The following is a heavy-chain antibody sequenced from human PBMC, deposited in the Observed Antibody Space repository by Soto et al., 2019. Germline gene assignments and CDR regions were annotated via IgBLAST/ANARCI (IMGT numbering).Heavy chain of an antibody. V-gene: IGHV3-21*01. J-gene: IGHJ6*02. D-gene: IGHD3-3*01. CDR1: GFTFSSYT. CDR2: IGTSSGYI. Sequence: GGSLRLSCAASGFTFSSYTMNWVRQAPGRGLEWVSSIGTSSGYIYYADSVKGRFTISRDNAKNSLYLQMNSLRAEDTAVYYCAREGLLEWLSTTYYYYGMDVWGQGTTVTVSS. CDR3: AREGLLEWLSTTYYYYGMDV.